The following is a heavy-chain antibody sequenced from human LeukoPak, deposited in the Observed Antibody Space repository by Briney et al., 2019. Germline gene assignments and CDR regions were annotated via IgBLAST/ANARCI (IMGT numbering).Heavy chain of an antibody. J-gene: IGHJ5*02. CDR2: INPNSGGT. V-gene: IGHV1-2*02. Sequence: ASVRVSCKASGYTFTGYYMHWVRQAPGQGVEGMGWINPNSGGTNYAQTFKGRVTITRDTSISTAYMELSRLRSDDTAVYYCASRTGYCNSTSCSAESWFDPWGQGTLVTVSS. CDR1: GYTFTGYY. CDR3: ASRTGYCNSTSCSAESWFDP. D-gene: IGHD2-2*01.